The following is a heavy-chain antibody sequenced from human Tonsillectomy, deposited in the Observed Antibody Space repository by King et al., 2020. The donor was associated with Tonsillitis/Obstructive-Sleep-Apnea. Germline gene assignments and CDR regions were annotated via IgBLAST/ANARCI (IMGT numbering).Heavy chain of an antibody. CDR2: FHGGSGDT. CDR1: GYPFSVYA. V-gene: IGHV1-3*01. CDR3: ASDEDY. J-gene: IGHJ4*02. Sequence: QLVQSGAEVRKPGASVKVSCKTSGYPFSVYAIHWVRQAPRQGLEGRGGFHGGSGDTKHPQKFQARITITRDLFASTAYMELSSLTSEDRAVYYCASDEDYWGQGTLVTVS.